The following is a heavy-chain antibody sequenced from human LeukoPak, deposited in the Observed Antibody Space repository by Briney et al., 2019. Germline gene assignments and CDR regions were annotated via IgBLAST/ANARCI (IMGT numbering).Heavy chain of an antibody. J-gene: IGHJ4*02. CDR3: ARDLDYYDSSGYYPRFDY. D-gene: IGHD3-22*01. CDR1: GFTFSSYA. CDR2: ISGSGGST. Sequence: GGSLRLSCAASGFTFSSYAMSWVRQAPGKGLEWVSAISGSGGSTYYADSVKGRFTISRDNSKNTLYLQMNSLRAEDTAVYYCARDLDYYDSSGYYPRFDYWGQGTLVTVSS. V-gene: IGHV3-23*01.